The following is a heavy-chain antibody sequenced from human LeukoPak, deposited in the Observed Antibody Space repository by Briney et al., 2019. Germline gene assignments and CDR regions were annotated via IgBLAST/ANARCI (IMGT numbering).Heavy chain of an antibody. CDR3: ARDLLWFGELENYYYGMDV. CDR1: GGSISSGSYY. J-gene: IGHJ6*02. Sequence: PSETLSLTCTVSGGSISSGSYYWSWIRQPAGKGLEWIGRIYTSGSTNYNPSLKSRVTISVDTSKNQFSLKLSSVTAADTAVYYCARDLLWFGELENYYYGMDVWGQGTTVTVSS. CDR2: IYTSGST. V-gene: IGHV4-61*02. D-gene: IGHD3-10*01.